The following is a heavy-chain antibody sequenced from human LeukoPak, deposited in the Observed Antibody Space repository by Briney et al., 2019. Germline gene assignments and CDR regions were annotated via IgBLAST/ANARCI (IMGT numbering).Heavy chain of an antibody. CDR2: IYFSGST. CDR3: ARLAPREFDY. V-gene: IGHV4-39*01. Sequence: PSQTLSLTCTVSGGSISSSSYYWGWIRQPPGKGLEWIGNIYFSGSTFYNPSLKSRVTLSVDTSKNQFSLRLSSVTAADTAVYYCARLAPREFDYWGQGTLVTVSS. J-gene: IGHJ4*02. CDR1: GGSISSSSYY.